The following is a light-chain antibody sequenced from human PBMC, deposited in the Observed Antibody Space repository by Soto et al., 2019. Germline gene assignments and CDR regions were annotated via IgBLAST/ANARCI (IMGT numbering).Light chain of an antibody. J-gene: IGLJ2*01. CDR1: SSDIGTYNF. CDR3: SPDTTTSTLI. Sequence: QSALTQPASVSGSPGQSITISCTGTSSDIGTYNFVSWYQQHPGKAPKLLIHEINNRPSGVSIRFSGSKSGNTASLTISGLQAEDEADYYCSPDTTTSTLIFGGGTKLTVL. CDR2: EIN. V-gene: IGLV2-14*01.